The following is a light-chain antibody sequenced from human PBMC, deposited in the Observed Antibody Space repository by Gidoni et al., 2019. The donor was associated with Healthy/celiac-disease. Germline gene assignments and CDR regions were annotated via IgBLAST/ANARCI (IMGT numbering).Light chain of an antibody. Sequence: QSALTHPASVSGSPVQSITISCTGTRSDFGRDNYVSWYQQHPGKAPKLMIYEFSNRPSGVSNRVSGSKSGNTASLTISGPQAEDAADYYCSAYTSSSTPWVFGGGTKLPVL. CDR2: EFS. CDR1: RSDFGRDNY. J-gene: IGLJ3*02. CDR3: SAYTSSSTPWV. V-gene: IGLV2-14*01.